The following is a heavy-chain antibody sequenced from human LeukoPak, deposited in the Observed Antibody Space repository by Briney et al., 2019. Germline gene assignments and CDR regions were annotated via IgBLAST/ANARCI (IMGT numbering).Heavy chain of an antibody. V-gene: IGHV3-21*01. J-gene: IGHJ4*02. CDR1: GFTFSSYS. D-gene: IGHD3-22*01. Sequence: GGFLRLSCAASGFTFSSYSMNWVRQAPGKGLEWVSSITSSSGYIYYADSVKGRFTISRDNAKNSLYLQMNSLRAEDTAVYYCARDYDYYDSSALGYWGQGTLVTVSS. CDR3: ARDYDYYDSSALGY. CDR2: ITSSSGYI.